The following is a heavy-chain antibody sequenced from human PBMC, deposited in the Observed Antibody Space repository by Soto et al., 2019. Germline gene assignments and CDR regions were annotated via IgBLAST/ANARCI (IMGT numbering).Heavy chain of an antibody. CDR2: INHSGST. Sequence: SETLSLTCAVYGGSFSGYYWSWIRQPPGKGLEWIGEINHSGSTNYNPSLKSRVTISVDTSKNQFSLKLSSVTAADTAVYYCARHYYYGMDVWGQGTTVTRLL. CDR3: ARHYYYGMDV. J-gene: IGHJ6*02. V-gene: IGHV4-34*01. CDR1: GGSFSGYY.